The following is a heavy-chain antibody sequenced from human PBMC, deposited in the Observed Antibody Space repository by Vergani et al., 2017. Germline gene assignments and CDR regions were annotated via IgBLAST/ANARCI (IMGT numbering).Heavy chain of an antibody. CDR2: LIPIFGTA. D-gene: IGHD3-16*02. V-gene: IGHV1-69*18. Sequence: QVQLVQSGAEVKKPGSSVKVSCKASGGTFSSYAISWVRQAPGQGLEWMGRLIPIFGTANYAQKFQGRVTITADESTSTAYMELSSLRYEDTAVYYCARDGEYDYVWGSYRYLDYWGQGTLVTVSS. CDR3: ARDGEYDYVWGSYRYLDY. CDR1: GGTFSSYA. J-gene: IGHJ4*02.